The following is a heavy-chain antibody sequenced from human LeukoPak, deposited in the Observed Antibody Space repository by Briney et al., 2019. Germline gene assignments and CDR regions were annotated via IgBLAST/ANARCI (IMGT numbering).Heavy chain of an antibody. CDR1: GFTFSSYG. CDR2: ISYDGSNK. J-gene: IGHJ4*02. Sequence: PGGSLRLSCAASGFTFSSYGMHWVRQAPGKGLEWVAVISYDGSNKYYADSVKGRSTISRDNSKNTLYLQMNSLRAEDTAVYYCAKGYDILTGYPGYFDYWGQGTLVTVSS. D-gene: IGHD3-9*01. V-gene: IGHV3-30*18. CDR3: AKGYDILTGYPGYFDY.